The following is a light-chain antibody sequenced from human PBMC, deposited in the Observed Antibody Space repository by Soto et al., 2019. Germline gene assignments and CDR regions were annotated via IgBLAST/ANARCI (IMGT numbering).Light chain of an antibody. CDR1: RSNIGNNY. V-gene: IGLV1-47*01. Sequence: QAVVTQPPSASGTPGQRVTISCSGSRSNIGNNYVHWYQQLPGTAPKLLIYRSNQRPSGVPDRFSGSKSGTSASLAISGLRSEDEADYHCAAWDDSLSGWVFGGGTKLTVL. J-gene: IGLJ3*02. CDR3: AAWDDSLSGWV. CDR2: RSN.